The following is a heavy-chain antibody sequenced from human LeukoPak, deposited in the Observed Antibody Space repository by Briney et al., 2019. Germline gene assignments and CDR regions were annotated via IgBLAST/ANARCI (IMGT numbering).Heavy chain of an antibody. CDR1: GFTFSSYA. CDR3: ASPLGVAGSDY. D-gene: IGHD6-19*01. J-gene: IGHJ4*02. CDR2: ISYDGSNK. Sequence: GGSLRLSCAASGFTFSSYAMHWVRQAPGKGLEWVAVISYDGSNKYYADSVKGRFTISRDNSKNTLYLQMNSLRAEDKAVYYCASPLGVAGSDYWGQGTLVTVSS. V-gene: IGHV3-30*01.